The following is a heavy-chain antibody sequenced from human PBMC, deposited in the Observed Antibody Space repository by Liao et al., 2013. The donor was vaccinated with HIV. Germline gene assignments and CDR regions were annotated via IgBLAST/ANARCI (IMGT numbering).Heavy chain of an antibody. CDR1: GGSISSGDYY. D-gene: IGHD6-19*01. CDR3: ARGINSSGWYVTGYYYYYMDV. CDR2: IYYSGST. Sequence: QVQLQESGPGLVKPSQTLSLTYTVSGGSISSGDYYWSWIRQPPGKGLEWIGYIYYSGSTYYNPSLKSRITISVDTSKNQFSLKLSSVTAADTAVYYCARGINSSGWYVTGYYYYYMDVWGKGTTVTVSS. J-gene: IGHJ6*03. V-gene: IGHV4-30-4*08.